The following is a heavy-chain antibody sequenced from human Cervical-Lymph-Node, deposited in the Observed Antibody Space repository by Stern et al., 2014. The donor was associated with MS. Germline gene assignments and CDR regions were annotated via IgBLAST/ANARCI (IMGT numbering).Heavy chain of an antibody. D-gene: IGHD5-24*01. Sequence: QVTLRESGPTLVKPTQTLTLTCTFSGFSFTTSEVGVGWIRQPPGKALEWLGIIYWDDDKRYSPSLKSRLTITKDTSKNQVVLTMASMDLVDTATYYCARMIPTIKSGYYYLGMDVWGQGTTVTVSS. CDR1: GFSFTTSEVG. CDR3: ARMIPTIKSGYYYLGMDV. CDR2: IYWDDDK. V-gene: IGHV2-5*02. J-gene: IGHJ6*02.